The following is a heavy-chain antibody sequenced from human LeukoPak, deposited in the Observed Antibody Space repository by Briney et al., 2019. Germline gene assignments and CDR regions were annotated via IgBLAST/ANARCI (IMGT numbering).Heavy chain of an antibody. CDR1: GGSVSSNSAA. CDR3: ARDHQPYDNWFDP. CDR2: TYYRSKWYN. J-gene: IGHJ5*02. V-gene: IGHV6-1*01. Sequence: SQTLSLTCAISGGSVSSNSAAWNWIRRSPSRGLEWLGRTYYRSKWYNDYAVSVKSRITINPDTSKNQFSLQLNSVTPEDTAVYYCARDHQPYDNWFDPWGQGTLVTVSS. D-gene: IGHD2-2*01.